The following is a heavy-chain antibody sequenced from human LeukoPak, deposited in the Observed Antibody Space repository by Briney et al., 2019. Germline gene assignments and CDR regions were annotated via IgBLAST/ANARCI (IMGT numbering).Heavy chain of an antibody. CDR1: GFTFSSYW. Sequence: PGGSLRLSCAASGFTFSSYWMSWVRQAPGKGLEWVSRISGNGYSTSYADSVAGRFTISRDNSKNTLYLQMNSLRAEDTALYYCAKGPTAMGSPNWFDPWGQGTLVIVSS. J-gene: IGHJ5*02. V-gene: IGHV3-23*01. CDR3: AKGPTAMGSPNWFDP. CDR2: ISGNGYST. D-gene: IGHD1-1*01.